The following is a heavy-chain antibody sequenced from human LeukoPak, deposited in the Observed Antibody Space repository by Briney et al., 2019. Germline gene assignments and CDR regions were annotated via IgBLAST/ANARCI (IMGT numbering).Heavy chain of an antibody. J-gene: IGHJ4*02. CDR1: GDSIGRGPYY. CDR2: IYYTRNT. CDR3: SRQDNSSSSGYFDH. V-gene: IGHV4-39*01. D-gene: IGHD3-22*01. Sequence: SETLSLTCGVSGDSIGRGPYYWSWIRQSPGKGLEWIGTIYYTRNTYYNSSLKSRVTISIDTSKNQFSLKLSSVTAADTAIYYCSRQDNSSSSGYFDHWGQGTLVTVSS.